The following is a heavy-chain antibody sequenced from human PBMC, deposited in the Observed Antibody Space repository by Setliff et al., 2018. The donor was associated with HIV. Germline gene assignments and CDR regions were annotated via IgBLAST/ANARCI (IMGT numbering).Heavy chain of an antibody. CDR3: VKARVDGDYYYYYYMDV. J-gene: IGHJ6*03. D-gene: IGHD4-17*01. Sequence: GGSLRLSCSASGFTFSSYAMHWVRQAPGKGLEYVSAISSNGGSTDYADSVKGRVTISRDNSKNTLYLQMSSLRAEDTAVYYCVKARVDGDYYYYYYMDVWGKGTTVTVSS. CDR2: ISSNGGST. V-gene: IGHV3-64D*09. CDR1: GFTFSSYA.